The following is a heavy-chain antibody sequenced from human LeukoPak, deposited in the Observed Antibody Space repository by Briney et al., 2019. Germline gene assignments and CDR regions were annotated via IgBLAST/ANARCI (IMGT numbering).Heavy chain of an antibody. CDR1: GFTVSSNY. CDR3: ARGTKTLDIVVVPAAIGFDY. Sequence: GGSLRLSCAASGFTVSSNYMSWVRQAPGKGLEWVSVIYSGGSTYYADSVKGRFTISRDNAKNSLYLQMNSLRAEDTAVYYCARGTKTLDIVVVPAAIGFDYWGQGTLVTVSS. CDR2: IYSGGST. J-gene: IGHJ4*02. D-gene: IGHD2-2*02. V-gene: IGHV3-53*01.